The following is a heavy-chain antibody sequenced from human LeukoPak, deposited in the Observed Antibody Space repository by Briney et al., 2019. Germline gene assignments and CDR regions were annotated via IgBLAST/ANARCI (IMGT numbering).Heavy chain of an antibody. V-gene: IGHV4-38-2*02. CDR2: IYHSGST. D-gene: IGHD6-13*01. Sequence: PSETLSLTCTVSGYSISSGYYWGWIRQPPGKGLEWIGSIYHSGSTYYNPSLKSRVTISVDTSKNQFSLKLSSVTAADTAVYYCARVGTRYSSSWYRSDPWGQGTLVTVSS. CDR1: GYSISSGYY. J-gene: IGHJ5*02. CDR3: ARVGTRYSSSWYRSDP.